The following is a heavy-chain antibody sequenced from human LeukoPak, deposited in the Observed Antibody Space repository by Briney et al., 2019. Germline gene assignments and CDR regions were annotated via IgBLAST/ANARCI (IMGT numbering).Heavy chain of an antibody. J-gene: IGHJ4*02. V-gene: IGHV3-33*06. Sequence: GGSLRLSCAAYGFTFSSYGMHWVRQAPGKGLEWVAVIWYDGSSKYYADSVKGRFTISRDNSKNTLYLQMNTKRAEDMAVYNCAKEGSYCSGGSGYFDDWGQGSLVTVSS. CDR2: IWYDGSSK. CDR1: GFTFSSYG. CDR3: AKEGSYCSGGSGYFDD. D-gene: IGHD2-15*01.